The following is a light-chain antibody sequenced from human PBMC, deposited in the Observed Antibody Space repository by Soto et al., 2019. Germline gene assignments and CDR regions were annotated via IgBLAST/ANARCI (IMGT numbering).Light chain of an antibody. CDR1: SSDVGGSNY. Sequence: QSALTQPASVSGSPGQSITISCTGTSSDVGGSNYVSWYQQHPGKAPKLMIYDVSNRPSGVSNHFSGSKSGNTASLTISGLQAEDEADYYCSSYTSRNTLFVFGTGTKLTVL. V-gene: IGLV2-14*01. CDR2: DVS. CDR3: SSYTSRNTLFV. J-gene: IGLJ1*01.